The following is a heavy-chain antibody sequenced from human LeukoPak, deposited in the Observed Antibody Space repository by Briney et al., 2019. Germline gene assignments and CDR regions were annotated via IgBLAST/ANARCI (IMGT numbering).Heavy chain of an antibody. CDR1: GYTFTSYD. V-gene: IGHV1-8*01. CDR2: MNPNSGNT. Sequence: ASVKVSCTAFGYTFTSYDINWVRQATGQGLEWMGWMNPNSGNTGYAQKFQGRVTMTRNTSISTAYMELSSLRSEDTAVYYCARFGVSCSSTSCHPSVYWGQGTLVTVSS. J-gene: IGHJ4*02. D-gene: IGHD2-2*01. CDR3: ARFGVSCSSTSCHPSVY.